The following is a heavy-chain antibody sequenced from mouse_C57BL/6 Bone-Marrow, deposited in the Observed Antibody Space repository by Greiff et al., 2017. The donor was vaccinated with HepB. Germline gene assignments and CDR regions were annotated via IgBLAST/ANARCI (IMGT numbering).Heavy chain of an antibody. V-gene: IGHV1-64*01. CDR1: GYTFTSYW. CDR2: IHPNSGST. Sequence: QVQLKQPGAELVKPGASVKLSCKASGYTFTSYWMHWVKQRPGQGLEWIGMIHPNSGSTNYNEKFKSKATLTVDKSSSTAYMQLSSLTSEDSAVYYCARKHYSNYEFAYWGQGTLVTVSA. J-gene: IGHJ3*01. CDR3: ARKHYSNYEFAY. D-gene: IGHD2-5*01.